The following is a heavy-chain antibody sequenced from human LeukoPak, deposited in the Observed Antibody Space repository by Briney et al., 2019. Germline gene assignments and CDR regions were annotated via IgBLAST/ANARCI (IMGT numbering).Heavy chain of an antibody. D-gene: IGHD2-15*01. CDR2: VYTSGST. J-gene: IGHJ4*02. Sequence: PSETLSLTCAVYGGSISSGSYYWSWIRQPAGKGLEWIGRVYTSGSTNYNPSLKSRVTISVDTSKNQFSLKLSSVTAADTAVYYCARGYCSGGSCYFDYWGQGTLVTVSS. CDR1: GGSISSGSYY. V-gene: IGHV4-61*02. CDR3: ARGYCSGGSCYFDY.